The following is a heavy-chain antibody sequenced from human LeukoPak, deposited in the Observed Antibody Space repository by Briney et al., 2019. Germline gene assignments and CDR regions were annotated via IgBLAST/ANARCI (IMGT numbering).Heavy chain of an antibody. J-gene: IGHJ4*02. CDR1: GFTFSSYA. CDR2: ISGSGGNT. D-gene: IGHD5-24*01. CDR3: AREGRDGYRPFDY. V-gene: IGHV3-23*01. Sequence: TGGSLRLSCAASGFTFSSYAMNWVRQAPGKGLEWVSAISGSGGNTYYADSVKGRFTISRDNSKNTLYLQMNSLRAEDTAVYYCAREGRDGYRPFDYWGQGTLVTVSS.